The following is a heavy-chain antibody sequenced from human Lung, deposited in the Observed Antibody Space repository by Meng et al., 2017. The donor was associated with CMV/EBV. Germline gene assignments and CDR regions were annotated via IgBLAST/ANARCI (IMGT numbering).Heavy chain of an antibody. D-gene: IGHD3-10*01. CDR1: DDSISSSSYY. Sequence: SETXSLTCTVSDDSISSSSYYWGWMRQPPGKGLEWIGSIYYDGSTNYNPSLTSRVTISVEKSKNQFFLRLSSVTAADTAVYFCAREVQDYYGSGAYYNPYYYYVMDVXGQGXTVTVSS. CDR2: IYYDGST. CDR3: AREVQDYYGSGAYYNPYYYYVMDV. V-gene: IGHV4-39*07. J-gene: IGHJ6*02.